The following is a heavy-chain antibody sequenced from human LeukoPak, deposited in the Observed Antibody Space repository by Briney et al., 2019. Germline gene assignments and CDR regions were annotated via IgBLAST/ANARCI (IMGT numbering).Heavy chain of an antibody. J-gene: IGHJ4*02. V-gene: IGHV3-74*01. CDR2: INSGGSST. CDR1: GFTFSSYW. CDR3: ARGGDYPFDY. Sequence: QPGGSLRLSRAASGFTFSSYWMHWVRQVPGKGLVWVSRINSGGSSTSHADSVKGRFTISRDNAKNTLYLQMNSLRAEDTAVYYCARGGDYPFDYWGQGTLVTVSS. D-gene: IGHD4-17*01.